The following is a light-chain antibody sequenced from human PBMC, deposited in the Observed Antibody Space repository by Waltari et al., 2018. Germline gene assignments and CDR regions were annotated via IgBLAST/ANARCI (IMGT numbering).Light chain of an antibody. V-gene: IGKV1-39*01. CDR3: QQYETYSPYT. J-gene: IGKJ2*01. CDR1: QSIRTY. Sequence: DIQMTQSPSSLSASAGDRVTITCRASQSIRTYLNWYQQKPGEGPKLLIHEVSTLQNKVPSRFSASGSGTDFTLTISRFQPEDSATYYCQQYETYSPYTFGQGTKVDLK. CDR2: EVS.